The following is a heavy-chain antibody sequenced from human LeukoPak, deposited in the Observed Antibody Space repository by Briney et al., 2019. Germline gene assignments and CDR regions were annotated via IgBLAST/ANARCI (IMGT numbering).Heavy chain of an antibody. J-gene: IGHJ4*02. Sequence: PGGSLRLSCAASGFTFSSYSMNWVRQAPGKGLEWVSSISSSSSYIYYADSVKGRFTISRDNAKNSLYLQMNSLRAEDTAVYYCARDSKAIVAVAMTYYFDYWGQGTLVTVSS. CDR1: GFTFSSYS. D-gene: IGHD6-19*01. CDR2: ISSSSSYI. CDR3: ARDSKAIVAVAMTYYFDY. V-gene: IGHV3-21*01.